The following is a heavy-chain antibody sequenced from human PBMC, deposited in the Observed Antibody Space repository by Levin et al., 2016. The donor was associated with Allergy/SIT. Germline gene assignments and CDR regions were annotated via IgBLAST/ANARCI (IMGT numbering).Heavy chain of an antibody. D-gene: IGHD6-19*01. Sequence: ASVKVSCKASGYTFTSYDINWVRQATGQGLEWMGWMNPNSGNTGYAQKFQGRVTMTRNTSISTAYMEPSSLRSEDTAVYYCARRSSSGWYWIDYWGQGTLVTVSS. CDR2: MNPNSGNT. CDR3: ARRSSSGWYWIDY. J-gene: IGHJ4*02. CDR1: GYTFTSYD. V-gene: IGHV1-8*01.